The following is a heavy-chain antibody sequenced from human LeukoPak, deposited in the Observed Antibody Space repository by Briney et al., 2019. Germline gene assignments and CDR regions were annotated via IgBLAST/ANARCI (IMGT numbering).Heavy chain of an antibody. D-gene: IGHD6-13*01. CDR3: ARSVRQQLENWFDP. Sequence: SVKVSCKASGGTFSSYAISWVRQAPGQGLEWMGRIIPILGIASYAQKFQGRVTITADKSTSTAYMELSSLRSEDTAVYYCARSVRQQLENWFDPWGQGTLVTVSS. J-gene: IGHJ5*02. CDR1: GGTFSSYA. V-gene: IGHV1-69*04. CDR2: IIPILGIA.